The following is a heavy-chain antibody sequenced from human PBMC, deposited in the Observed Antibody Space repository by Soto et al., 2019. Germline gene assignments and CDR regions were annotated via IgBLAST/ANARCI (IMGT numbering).Heavy chain of an antibody. CDR2: IIPIIGIT. D-gene: IGHD5-12*01. V-gene: IGHV1-69*02. J-gene: IGHJ3*02. Sequence: ASVKVSCKASGYTFSSYYIHWVRQAPGQGLEWMGRIIPIIGITNYAQKFQGRVTITTDKSTSTAYMEMSSLRSDDTAVYYCARHGYSGYFTAFDIWGQGTMVTVSS. CDR1: GYTFSSYY. CDR3: ARHGYSGYFTAFDI.